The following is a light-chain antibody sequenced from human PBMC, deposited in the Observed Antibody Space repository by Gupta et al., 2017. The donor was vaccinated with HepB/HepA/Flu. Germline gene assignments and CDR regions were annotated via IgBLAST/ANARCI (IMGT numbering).Light chain of an antibody. CDR1: QSLLHSNGYKY. CDR2: LGS. V-gene: IGKV2-28*01. CDR3: MQALQAPRT. Sequence: IVMTQSPLSLPVTPGEPASISCRSSQSLLHSNGYKYLDWYLQKPGQSPQLLIYLGSNRSSGVPDRFSGRGSVTPFTLKISRVEAEDVGVYFCMQALQAPRTFGQGTKVEIK. J-gene: IGKJ1*01.